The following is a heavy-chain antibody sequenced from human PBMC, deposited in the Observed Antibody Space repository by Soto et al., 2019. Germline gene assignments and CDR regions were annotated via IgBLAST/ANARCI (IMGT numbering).Heavy chain of an antibody. Sequence: QVQLVQSGDEVKKPGASVKVSCKASGYTFTSYYMHWVRQAPGQGLEWMGIFNPTGGGTSYAQKFQGRVTMTMDTSTSTVYMELSSLRSEDTAVYYCARDLTSGDYSGQGTLVTVAA. V-gene: IGHV1-46*01. J-gene: IGHJ4*02. CDR3: ARDLTSGDY. CDR2: FNPTGGGT. D-gene: IGHD3-10*01. CDR1: GYTFTSYY.